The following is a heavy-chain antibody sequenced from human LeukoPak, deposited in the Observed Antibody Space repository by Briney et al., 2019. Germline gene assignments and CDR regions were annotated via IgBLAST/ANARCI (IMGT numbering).Heavy chain of an antibody. CDR2: ISSSGSTI. CDR3: AGDPQRSDGYNYDY. Sequence: GGSLRLSCAVSGFTFSDSHMSWIRQAPGKGLEWVSYISSSGSTIYDADSVKGRFTISRDNAKNSLYLQMNCLRAEDTAVYYCAGDPQRSDGYNYDYWGQGTLITVSS. V-gene: IGHV3-11*04. J-gene: IGHJ4*02. D-gene: IGHD5-24*01. CDR1: GFTFSDSH.